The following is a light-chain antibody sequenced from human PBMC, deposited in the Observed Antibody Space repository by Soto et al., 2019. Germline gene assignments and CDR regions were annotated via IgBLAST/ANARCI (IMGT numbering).Light chain of an antibody. CDR3: QQYNSYSTWM. J-gene: IGKJ1*01. CDR2: DAS. V-gene: IGKV1-5*01. CDR1: QSISSW. Sequence: DIQMTQSPSTLSASVGDRVTITCRASQSISSWLAWYQQKPGKAPKLLIYDASSLESGVPSRFSGSASGTEFTLPISSLQPDDFATYYCQQYNSYSTWMFGQGTKVDIK.